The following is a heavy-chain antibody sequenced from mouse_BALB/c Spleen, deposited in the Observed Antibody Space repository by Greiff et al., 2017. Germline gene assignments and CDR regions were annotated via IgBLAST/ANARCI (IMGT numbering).Heavy chain of an antibody. J-gene: IGHJ2*01. CDR3: ARYPDY. CDR2: ISSGSSTI. CDR1: GFTFSSFG. V-gene: IGHV5-17*02. Sequence: EVQLVESGGGLVQPGGSRKLSCAASGFTFSSFGMHWVRQAPEKGLEWVAYISSGSSTIYYADTVKGRFTISRDNPKNTLFLQMTSLRSEDTAMYYCARYPDYWGQGTTLTVSS.